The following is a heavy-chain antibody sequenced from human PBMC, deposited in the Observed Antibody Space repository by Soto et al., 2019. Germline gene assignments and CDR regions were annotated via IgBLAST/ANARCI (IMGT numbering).Heavy chain of an antibody. V-gene: IGHV4-4*07. CDR2: IYSRGDT. J-gene: IGHJ6*02. CDR1: GGSMRSYY. D-gene: IGHD2-21*01. CDR3: AGIGEDVYYGMDV. Sequence: SETLSLTCSVSGGSMRSYYWNWLRQPAGRGLEWIGRIYSRGDTNYNPSVKSRVTMSVDTSKNEFSLRLNSVTAADTAVYYCAGIGEDVYYGMDVWGQGTTVTVSS.